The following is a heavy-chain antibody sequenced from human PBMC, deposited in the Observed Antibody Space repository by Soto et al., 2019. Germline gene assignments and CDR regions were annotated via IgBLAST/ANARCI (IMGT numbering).Heavy chain of an antibody. CDR1: GFTFRQYG. V-gene: IGHV3-33*01. J-gene: IGHJ6*02. Sequence: QVPLVESGGGVVQPGGSLRLSCAASGFTFRQYGMHWVRQSPGKGLEWVGVIFYDDSKEYYADSVRGRFTISRDNSNNELLLQMNNLRVADTALYYCVRDAAARDGRGGMDGWGQGTTVTVSS. CDR3: VRDAAARDGRGGMDG. D-gene: IGHD6-6*01. CDR2: IFYDDSKE.